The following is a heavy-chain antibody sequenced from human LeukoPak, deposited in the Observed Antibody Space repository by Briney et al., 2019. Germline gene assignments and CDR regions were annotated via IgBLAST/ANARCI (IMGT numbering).Heavy chain of an antibody. V-gene: IGHV1-2*06. CDR2: TNPNSGGT. J-gene: IGHJ5*02. CDR1: GYTFTGYY. CDR3: ARDGDIVVVVANWFDP. D-gene: IGHD2-15*01. Sequence: ASVKVSCKASGYTFTGYYMHWVRRAPGQGLGWMGRTNPNSGGTNYAQKFQGRVTMTRDTSISTAYMELSRLRSDDTAVYYCARDGDIVVVVANWFDPWGQGTLVTVSS.